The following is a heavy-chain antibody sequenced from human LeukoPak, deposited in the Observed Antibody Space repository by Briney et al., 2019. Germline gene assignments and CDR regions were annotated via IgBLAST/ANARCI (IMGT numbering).Heavy chain of an antibody. CDR1: GGSISSYY. V-gene: IGHV4-59*01. Sequence: PSETLSLTCTVSGGSISSYYWSWIRQPPGKGLEWIGYIYYSGSTNYNPSLKSRATISVDTSKNQFSLKLSSVTAADTAVYYCARVSLRGEVDYWGQGTLVTVSS. CDR3: ARVSLRGEVDY. J-gene: IGHJ4*02. D-gene: IGHD3-10*01. CDR2: IYYSGST.